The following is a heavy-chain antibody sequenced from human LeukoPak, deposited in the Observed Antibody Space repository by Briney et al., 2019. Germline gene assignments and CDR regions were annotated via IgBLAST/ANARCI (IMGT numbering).Heavy chain of an antibody. CDR3: ARVKAAAGFFDY. V-gene: IGHV4-34*01. D-gene: IGHD6-13*01. J-gene: IGHJ4*02. Sequence: PSETLSLTCAVYGGSFSGYYWSWIRQPPGKGLEWIGEINHSGSTNYNPALKSRVAISVDTSKNQFSLRLSSVTAADTAVYYCARVKAAAGFFDYWGQGTLVTVSS. CDR2: INHSGST. CDR1: GGSFSGYY.